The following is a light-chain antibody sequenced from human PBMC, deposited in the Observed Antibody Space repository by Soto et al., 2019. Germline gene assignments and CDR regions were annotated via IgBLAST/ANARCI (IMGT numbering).Light chain of an antibody. CDR2: DVT. Sequence: QSVLTQPRSVSGSPGQSVTISCTGTSSDVGGYNYVSWYQQHPGKAPKLMIYDVTKRPSGVPNRFSDSKSGNTASLPISGLQAEDEADYYCCSYAGSYTFVFGTGTKLTVL. J-gene: IGLJ1*01. CDR3: CSYAGSYTFV. CDR1: SSDVGGYNY. V-gene: IGLV2-11*01.